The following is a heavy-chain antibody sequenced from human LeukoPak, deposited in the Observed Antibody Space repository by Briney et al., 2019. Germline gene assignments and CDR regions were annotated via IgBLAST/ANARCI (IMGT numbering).Heavy chain of an antibody. CDR1: GYTFTTYG. Sequence: ASVKVSCKASGYTFTTYGISWVRQAPGQGLEWMGRTSAYNDKTKYAQKLEGRVTMTTDTSTSTAYMEMRSLRSDDTAVYYCAGGTYFDYWGQGTLVTVSS. D-gene: IGHD1-1*01. CDR3: AGGTYFDY. V-gene: IGHV1-18*01. CDR2: TSAYNDKT. J-gene: IGHJ4*02.